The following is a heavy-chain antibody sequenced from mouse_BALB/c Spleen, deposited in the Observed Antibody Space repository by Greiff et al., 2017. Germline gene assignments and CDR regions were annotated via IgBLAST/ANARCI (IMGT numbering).Heavy chain of an antibody. CDR2: ILPGSGST. Sequence: QVQLQQSGAELMKPGASVKISCKATGYTFSSYWIEWVKQRPGHGLEWIGEILPGSGSTNYNEKFKGKATFTADTSSNTAYMQLSSLTSEDSAVYYCAREEGNPLLDYWGQGTTLTVAS. CDR1: GYTFSSYW. J-gene: IGHJ2*01. V-gene: IGHV1-9*01. D-gene: IGHD2-1*01. CDR3: AREEGNPLLDY.